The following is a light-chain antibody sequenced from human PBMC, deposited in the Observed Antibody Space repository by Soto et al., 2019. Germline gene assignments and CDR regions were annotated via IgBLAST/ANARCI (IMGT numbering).Light chain of an antibody. CDR2: DAS. CDR1: QSVSGTY. Sequence: EIMLTQAPGTLSLSPWDRATLSCKASQSVSGTYLAWYQQKPGQAPRPLIYDASSRATGIPDRFSGSGSGTDFTLTISRLEPEDFAVYYCHQYGSSAWTFGQGTRLEIK. V-gene: IGKV3-20*01. J-gene: IGKJ5*01. CDR3: HQYGSSAWT.